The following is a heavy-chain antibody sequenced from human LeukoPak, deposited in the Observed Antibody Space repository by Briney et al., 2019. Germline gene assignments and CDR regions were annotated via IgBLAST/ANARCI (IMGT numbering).Heavy chain of an antibody. Sequence: GASVKVSCKASGYTFTSYGISWVRQAPGQGLEWMGWISAYNGNTNYAQKLQGRVTMTTDTSTSTAYMELSRLRSDDTAVYYCARDAAYNWNDQGAFDIWGQGTMVTVSS. CDR1: GYTFTSYG. J-gene: IGHJ3*02. CDR3: ARDAAYNWNDQGAFDI. D-gene: IGHD1-1*01. V-gene: IGHV1-18*01. CDR2: ISAYNGNT.